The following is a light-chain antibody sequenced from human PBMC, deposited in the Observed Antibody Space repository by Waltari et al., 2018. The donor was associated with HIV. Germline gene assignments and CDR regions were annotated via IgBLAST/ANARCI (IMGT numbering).Light chain of an antibody. CDR2: TNN. Sequence: QSVLTQPPSASGTPGQRVTISCSGSSPNIGINDVSWYQHRPGTAPKLLIFTNNQGPSWFPARFAASKSGTSASLAISALQSDDGADYYGAAWDGSLRGGVFGGGTKLTV. J-gene: IGLJ3*02. CDR1: SPNIGIND. V-gene: IGLV1-47*01. CDR3: AAWDGSLRGGV.